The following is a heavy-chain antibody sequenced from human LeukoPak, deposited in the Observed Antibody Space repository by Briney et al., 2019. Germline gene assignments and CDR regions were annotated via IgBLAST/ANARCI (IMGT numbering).Heavy chain of an antibody. Sequence: ASVKVSCKASGYTFSNYDINWVRQATGQGLEWIGWDNPKSGNTGYAQKFQGRVTMTRDTSTSTVYMELSSLRSEDTAVYYCARGTSQLLGRWGQGTLVTVSS. CDR1: GYTFSNYD. CDR3: ARGTSQLLGR. D-gene: IGHD2-2*01. J-gene: IGHJ4*02. V-gene: IGHV1-8*02. CDR2: DNPKSGNT.